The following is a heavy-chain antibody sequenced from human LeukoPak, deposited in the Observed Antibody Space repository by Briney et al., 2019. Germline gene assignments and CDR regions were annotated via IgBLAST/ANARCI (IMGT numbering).Heavy chain of an antibody. CDR1: GFTFSSYW. CDR3: ARGTEDTYYYGSGSYYFDY. J-gene: IGHJ4*02. CDR2: IKQDGSEK. Sequence: PGGSLRLSCAASGFTFSSYWMSWVRQAPGKGLEWVANIKQDGSEKYYVDSVKGRFTISRDNAKNSLYLQMNSLRAEDTAVYYCARGTEDTYYYGSGSYYFDYWGQGTLVTVSS. V-gene: IGHV3-7*01. D-gene: IGHD3-10*01.